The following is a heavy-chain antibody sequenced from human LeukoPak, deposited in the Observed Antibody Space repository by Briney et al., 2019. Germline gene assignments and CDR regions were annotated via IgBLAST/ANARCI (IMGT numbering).Heavy chain of an antibody. Sequence: GGSLRLSCAASGFTFSSYGMRWVRQAPGKGLEWVAVISYDGSNKYYADSVKGRFTISRDNSKNTLYLQMNSLRAEDTAVYYCAKGPDYYDSSGYDYWGQGTLVTVSS. CDR3: AKGPDYYDSSGYDY. V-gene: IGHV3-30*18. D-gene: IGHD3-22*01. CDR2: ISYDGSNK. J-gene: IGHJ4*02. CDR1: GFTFSSYG.